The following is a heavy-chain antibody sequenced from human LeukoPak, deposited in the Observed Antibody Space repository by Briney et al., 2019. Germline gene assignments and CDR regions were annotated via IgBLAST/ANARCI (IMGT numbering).Heavy chain of an antibody. CDR3: ARASGGLQPITMIVVVNPIDY. J-gene: IGHJ4*02. Sequence: ASVKVSCKASGYTFTGYYMHWVRQAPGQGLEWMGWINPDSGGTNYAQKFQGRVTMTRDTSISTAYMELSRLRSDDTAVYYCARASGGLQPITMIVVVNPIDYWGQGTLVTVSS. CDR1: GYTFTGYY. D-gene: IGHD3-22*01. V-gene: IGHV1-2*02. CDR2: INPDSGGT.